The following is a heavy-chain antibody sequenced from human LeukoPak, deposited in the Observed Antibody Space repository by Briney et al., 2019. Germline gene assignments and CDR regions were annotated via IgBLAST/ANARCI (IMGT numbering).Heavy chain of an antibody. CDR1: GGSFSGYY. CDR2: INHRGST. CDR3: ASTDDYSNYVDY. Sequence: PSETLSLTCAVYGGSFSGYYWSWIRQPPGKGLEWIGEINHRGSTNYNPSLKSRVTISVDTSKNQFSLKLSSVTAADAAVCYCASTDDYSNYVDYWGQGTLVTVSS. D-gene: IGHD4-11*01. J-gene: IGHJ4*02. V-gene: IGHV4-34*01.